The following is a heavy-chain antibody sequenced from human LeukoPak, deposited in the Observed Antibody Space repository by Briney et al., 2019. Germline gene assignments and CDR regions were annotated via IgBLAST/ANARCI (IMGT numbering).Heavy chain of an antibody. V-gene: IGHV1-69*05. CDR3: ARDLSSGYYHHGTQNLFDP. CDR1: GGTFSSYA. D-gene: IGHD3-22*01. Sequence: SVKVSCKASGGTFSSYAISWVRQAPGQGLEWMGRIIPIFGTANYAQKFQGRVTITTDESTSTAYMELSSLRSEDTAVYYCARDLSSGYYHHGTQNLFDPWGQGTLVTVSS. J-gene: IGHJ5*02. CDR2: IIPIFGTA.